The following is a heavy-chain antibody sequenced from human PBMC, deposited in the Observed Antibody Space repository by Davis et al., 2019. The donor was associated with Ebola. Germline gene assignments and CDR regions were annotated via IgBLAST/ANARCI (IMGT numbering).Heavy chain of an antibody. CDR1: GDSISSGDHY. D-gene: IGHD2-15*01. J-gene: IGHJ4*02. CDR2: IYYSGIT. V-gene: IGHV4-30-4*01. Sequence: MPSETLSLTCTVSGDSISSGDHYWSWIRQPPGKGLEWIGYIYYSGITHSNPSLKSRVTLSVDTSKNHFSLKLDSVTAADTAVYYCARDDQYCSGGTCYGFDSWGQGTLVTVSS. CDR3: ARDDQYCSGGTCYGFDS.